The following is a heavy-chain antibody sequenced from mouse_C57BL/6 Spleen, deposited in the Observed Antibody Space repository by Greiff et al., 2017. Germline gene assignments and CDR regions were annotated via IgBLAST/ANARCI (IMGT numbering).Heavy chain of an antibody. Sequence: EVKLQESGGDLVKPGGSLKLSCAASGFTFSSYGMSWVRQTPDKRLEWVATISSGGSYTYYPDSVKGRFTISRDNATKTLYLQMSSLTSEDTTRFYCAGERDNDAFDYWGQGTTLTVSS. V-gene: IGHV5-6*01. CDR1: GFTFSSYG. D-gene: IGHD3-3*01. CDR3: AGERDNDAFDY. CDR2: ISSGGSYT. J-gene: IGHJ2*01.